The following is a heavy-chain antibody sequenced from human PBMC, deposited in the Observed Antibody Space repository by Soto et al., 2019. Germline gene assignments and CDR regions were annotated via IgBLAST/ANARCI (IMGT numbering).Heavy chain of an antibody. CDR1: DDSINSDKYY. CDR2: IYHSGNA. V-gene: IGHV4-39*07. Sequence: SETLSLTCSVSDDSINSDKYYWGWIRQPPGKGLEWIGSIYHSGNAYYNPSLQTRVTISLDTSKNQFSLKLSSVTAADTAVYYCARGRRGYYSYTWFDPWGQGTLVTVSS. J-gene: IGHJ5*02. CDR3: ARGRRGYYSYTWFDP. D-gene: IGHD3-22*01.